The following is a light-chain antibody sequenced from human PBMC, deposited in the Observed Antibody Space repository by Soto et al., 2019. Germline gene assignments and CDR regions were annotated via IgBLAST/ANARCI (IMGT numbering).Light chain of an antibody. Sequence: DIQMTKPPSSLSASGGDRVTITCRASQYISNGLAWFQQKPGKAPKSLIHSASILEIGVPSRFTGSGYGTDFTLTITSLQPEDFATDYCQPHHVYPFPFGGGTKFEI. CDR2: SAS. CDR3: QPHHVYPFP. J-gene: IGKJ4*01. CDR1: QYISNG. V-gene: IGKV1-16*01.